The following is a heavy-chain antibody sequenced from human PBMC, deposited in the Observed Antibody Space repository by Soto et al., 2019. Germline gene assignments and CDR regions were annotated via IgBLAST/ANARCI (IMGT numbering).Heavy chain of an antibody. J-gene: IGHJ4*02. CDR2: IYSGGST. V-gene: IGHV3-53*01. D-gene: IGHD3-3*01. CDR1: GFTVSSNY. CDR3: ARAREYYGIL. Sequence: VGSLRLACASSGFTVSSNYMSWVRQAPGKGLEWVSVIYSGGSTYYADSVKGRFTISRDNSKNTLYLQMNSLRAEDTAVYYCARAREYYGILWGQATLVIVSS.